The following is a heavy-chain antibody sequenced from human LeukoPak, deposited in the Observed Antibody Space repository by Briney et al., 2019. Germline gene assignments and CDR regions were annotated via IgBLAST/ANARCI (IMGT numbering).Heavy chain of an antibody. CDR1: GFTFDDYA. J-gene: IGHJ4*02. Sequence: PGGSLRLSCAASGFTFDDYAMHWVRQAPGKGLEWVSGISWNSGSIGYADSVRGRFTISRDNAKNSLFLQMNILRAEDMALYYCAKDISSAIAVSGFDYWGQGTLVIVSS. CDR2: ISWNSGSI. V-gene: IGHV3-9*03. CDR3: AKDISSAIAVSGFDY. D-gene: IGHD6-19*01.